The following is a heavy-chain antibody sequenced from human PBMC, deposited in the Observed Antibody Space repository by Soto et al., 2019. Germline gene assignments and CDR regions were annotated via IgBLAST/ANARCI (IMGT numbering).Heavy chain of an antibody. Sequence: QVQLQQWGAGLLKPSETLSLTCAVYGGSFSGYYWSWIRQPPGKGLEWIGEINHSGSTNYNPSLKSRVTISVDTSKYQFSLPLSSVTAADTAVYYCARSGVEYICGSYSRARLDYWGQGTMVTVSS. CDR1: GGSFSGYY. D-gene: IGHD3-16*01. CDR3: ARSGVEYICGSYSRARLDY. CDR2: INHSGST. J-gene: IGHJ4*02. V-gene: IGHV4-34*01.